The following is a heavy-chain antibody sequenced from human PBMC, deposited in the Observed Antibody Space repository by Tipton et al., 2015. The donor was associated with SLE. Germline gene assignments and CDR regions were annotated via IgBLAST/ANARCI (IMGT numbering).Heavy chain of an antibody. CDR2: INHRGST. Sequence: TLSLTCAVYGGSFSGYYWSWIRQPPGKGLECMGEINHRGSTNYNPSLKSRVTISVNTSKNQFSLKLSSVTAADTAVYYCGNRAARSDYYGMDVWGQGTAVNVSS. J-gene: IGHJ6*02. CDR1: GGSFSGYY. V-gene: IGHV4-34*01. CDR3: GNRAARSDYYGMDV. D-gene: IGHD6-6*01.